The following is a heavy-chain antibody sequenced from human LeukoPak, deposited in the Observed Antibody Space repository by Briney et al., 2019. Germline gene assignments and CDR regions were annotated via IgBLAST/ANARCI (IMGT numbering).Heavy chain of an antibody. V-gene: IGHV6-1*01. D-gene: IGHD2-2*01. CDR3: ARDDPLQYRSSTSCPPSGAFDI. J-gene: IGHJ3*02. CDR2: TYYRSKWYK. Sequence: SQTLSLTCAISGDSVSSNSAAWNWIRQSPSRGLEWLGRTYYRSKWYKDYSVSVKSRITINPDTSKHQFSLPLNSVTHEDTAVSSCARDDPLQYRSSTSCPPSGAFDIWGQGTMVTVSS. CDR1: GDSVSSNSAA.